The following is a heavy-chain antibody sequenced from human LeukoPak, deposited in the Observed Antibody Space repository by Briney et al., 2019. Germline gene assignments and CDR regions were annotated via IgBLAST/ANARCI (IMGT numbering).Heavy chain of an antibody. CDR3: ARRRIPATITGSKLSSRFDT. V-gene: IGHV4-34*01. CDR2: IDYTGST. CDR1: GESFVGYY. J-gene: IGHJ1*01. D-gene: IGHD5-12*01. Sequence: PSETLSPTCAVYGESFVGYYWAWIRQPPGKGLEWIGEIDYTGSTNYNPSLKSRIKMSVDTSKNQFSVNLNSVTAADTAFYYCARRRIPATITGSKLSSRFDTWGQGTLVTVSS.